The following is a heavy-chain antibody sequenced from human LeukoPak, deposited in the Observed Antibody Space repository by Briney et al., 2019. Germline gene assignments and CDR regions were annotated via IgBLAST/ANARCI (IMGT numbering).Heavy chain of an antibody. CDR2: IKSKKDGEVT. Sequence: GGSLRLSCAASGINFSNAWLSWARQAPGKGLEWVGRIKSKKDGEVTDYAAPVKGRFIISRDDSKDTLYLQMNSLKTEDTAVYYCSTGGGVLRFLGGQGTLVTVSS. CDR1: GINFSNAW. J-gene: IGHJ4*02. V-gene: IGHV3-15*01. D-gene: IGHD3-3*01. CDR3: STGGGVLRFL.